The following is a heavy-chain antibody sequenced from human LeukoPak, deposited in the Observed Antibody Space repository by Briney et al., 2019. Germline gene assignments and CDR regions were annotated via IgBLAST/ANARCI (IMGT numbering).Heavy chain of an antibody. D-gene: IGHD5-18*01. CDR3: AREVGGYGYPFDY. Sequence: SETLSLTCTVSGGSISSYYWSWIRQPPGKGLEWVGYIYYSGSTNYNPSLKSRVTISVDTSKNQFSLKLSSVTAADTAVYYCAREVGGYGYPFDYWGQGTLVTVSS. J-gene: IGHJ4*02. V-gene: IGHV4-59*12. CDR2: IYYSGST. CDR1: GGSISSYY.